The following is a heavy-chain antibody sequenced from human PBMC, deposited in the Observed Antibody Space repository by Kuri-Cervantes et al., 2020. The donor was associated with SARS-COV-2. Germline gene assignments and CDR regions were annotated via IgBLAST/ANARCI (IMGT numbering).Heavy chain of an antibody. J-gene: IGHJ4*02. D-gene: IGHD1-26*01. CDR3: ARTVSGNFGAWDY. V-gene: IGHV3-30*03. CDR1: GFTFSSYG. CDR2: ISYDGSNK. Sequence: GGSLRLSCAASGFTFSSYGMHWVRQAPGKGLEWVAVISYDGSNKYYADSVKGRFTISRDSSKSTLYLQVNSLRAEDTALYYCARTVSGNFGAWDYWGQGTLVTVSS.